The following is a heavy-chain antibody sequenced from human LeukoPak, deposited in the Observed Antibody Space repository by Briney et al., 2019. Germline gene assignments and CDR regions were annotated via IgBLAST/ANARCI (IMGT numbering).Heavy chain of an antibody. Sequence: PGGSLRLSCAASGFTFSSYAMSWVRQAPGKGLEWVSAISGSGGSTYYADSVKGRFTISRDNSKNTLYLQMNSLRAEDTAVYYCAKASLTEHYYYYYGMDVWGQGTTVTVSS. CDR2: ISGSGGST. D-gene: IGHD7-27*01. J-gene: IGHJ6*02. V-gene: IGHV3-23*01. CDR3: AKASLTEHYYYYYGMDV. CDR1: GFTFSSYA.